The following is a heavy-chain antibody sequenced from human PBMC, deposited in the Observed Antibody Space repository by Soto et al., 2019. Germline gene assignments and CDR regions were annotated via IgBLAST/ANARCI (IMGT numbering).Heavy chain of an antibody. J-gene: IGHJ4*02. CDR3: AAGGTVTIFDY. CDR1: GFTFSSYA. Sequence: PGVSLRLSCVASGFTFSSYAMSWVRQAPGKGLEWVSAISGSGGSTYYADSVKGRFTISRDNSKNTLYLQMNSLRAEDTAVYYCAAGGTVTIFDYWGKGTLVTVSS. CDR2: ISGSGGST. V-gene: IGHV3-23*01. D-gene: IGHD4-17*01.